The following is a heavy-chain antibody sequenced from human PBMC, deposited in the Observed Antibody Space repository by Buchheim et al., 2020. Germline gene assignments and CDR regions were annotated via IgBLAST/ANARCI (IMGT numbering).Heavy chain of an antibody. CDR2: ISYDGSNK. CDR1: GFTFSSYA. V-gene: IGHV3-30-3*01. D-gene: IGHD4-17*01. Sequence: QVQLVESGGGVVQPGRSLRLSCAASGFTFSSYAMYWVRQAPGKGLEWVAVISYDGSNKYYADSVKGRFTISRDNSKNTLYLQMNSLRAEDTAVYYCARGTTVTYADYWGQGTL. CDR3: ARGTTVTYADY. J-gene: IGHJ4*02.